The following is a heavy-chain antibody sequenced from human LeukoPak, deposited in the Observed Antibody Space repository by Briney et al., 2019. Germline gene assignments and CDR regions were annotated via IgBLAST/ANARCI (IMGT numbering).Heavy chain of an antibody. CDR2: FFHSGNT. D-gene: IGHD3-3*01. CDR3: ARQRFWISYPFDS. CDR1: GGSVTSSNYF. J-gene: IGHJ4*02. V-gene: IGHV4-39*01. Sequence: SETLSLTCTLSGGSVTSSNYFWGWIRQPPGKGLEWIGTFFHSGNTYYNPSLKSRVTISADTSKTQLSLNMSSVTATDTAVYYCARQRFWISYPFDSWGQGTLVTVSS.